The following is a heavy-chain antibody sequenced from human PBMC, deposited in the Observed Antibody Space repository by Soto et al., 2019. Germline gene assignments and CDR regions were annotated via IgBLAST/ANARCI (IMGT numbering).Heavy chain of an antibody. V-gene: IGHV3-73*02. CDR1: GFPFNGSA. J-gene: IGHJ6*02. Sequence: EVQLVESGGGLVHPGGSLKLSCAASGFPFNGSAMHWVRQASGKGLEWVGRIRSKPNNYATAYAASLKGRFTISRDDSKNTAYLQMNRRKTEDTAVYYCAGDFYYNMDVWGQGTTVTVSS. CDR2: IRSKPNNYAT. CDR3: AGDFYYNMDV.